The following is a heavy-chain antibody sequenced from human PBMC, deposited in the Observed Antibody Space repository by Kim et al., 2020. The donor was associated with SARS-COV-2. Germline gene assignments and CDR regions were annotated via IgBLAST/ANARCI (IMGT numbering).Heavy chain of an antibody. CDR3: ARDRWWLVASGPLPDYYYYGMDV. J-gene: IGHJ6*02. CDR2: ISAYNGNT. Sequence: ASVKVSCKASGYTFTSYGISWVRQAPGQGLEWMGWISAYNGNTNYAQKLQGRVTMTTDTSTSTAYMELRSLRSDDTAVYYCARDRWWLVASGPLPDYYYYGMDVWGQGTTVTVSS. V-gene: IGHV1-18*01. D-gene: IGHD6-19*01. CDR1: GYTFTSYG.